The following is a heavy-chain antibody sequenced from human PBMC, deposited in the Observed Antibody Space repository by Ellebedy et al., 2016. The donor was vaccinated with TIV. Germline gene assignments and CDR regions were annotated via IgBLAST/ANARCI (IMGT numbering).Heavy chain of an antibody. J-gene: IGHJ4*02. CDR1: GFTFSSYG. D-gene: IGHD3-16*01. CDR2: ISYSGST. V-gene: IGHV4-59*01. Sequence: GSLRLXCAASGFTFSSYGMHWVRQPPGKGLEWIGYISYSGSTNYNHSLKSRVFISVDTSKNQFSLKLSSVTAADTAVYYCATDWGRAAVLWGQGTLVTVSS. CDR3: ATDWGRAAVL.